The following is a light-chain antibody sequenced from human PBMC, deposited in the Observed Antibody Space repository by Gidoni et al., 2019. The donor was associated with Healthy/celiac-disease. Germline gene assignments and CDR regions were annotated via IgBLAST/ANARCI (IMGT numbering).Light chain of an antibody. J-gene: IGKJ5*01. CDR3: MQGLSGFT. CDR2: LGS. V-gene: IGKV2-28*01. Sequence: DIVMTQSPLSLPVTTGEPASISCRSSQSLLHTDGYNYLDWYLQKPGQSPQLLIYLGSNRASGVPDRFSGSGSGTDFTLKISRVEAEDVGVYYCMQGLSGFTFGQGTRLEIK. CDR1: QSLLHTDGYNY.